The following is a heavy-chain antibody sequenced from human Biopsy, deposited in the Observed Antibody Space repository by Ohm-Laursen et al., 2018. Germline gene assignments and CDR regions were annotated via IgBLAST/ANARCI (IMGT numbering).Heavy chain of an antibody. Sequence: TLSLTCIVSGGSISNNNYYWGWIRQPPGKGLEWIGSIFYRGSTHYKPSLKSRVNISEDKSKNQFSLKQNSVTAADTAVYYCARDYDTSGYYYVSWGQGTLVTVSS. CDR3: ARDYDTSGYYYVS. D-gene: IGHD3-22*01. V-gene: IGHV4-39*01. CDR1: GGSISNNNYY. CDR2: IFYRGST. J-gene: IGHJ5*02.